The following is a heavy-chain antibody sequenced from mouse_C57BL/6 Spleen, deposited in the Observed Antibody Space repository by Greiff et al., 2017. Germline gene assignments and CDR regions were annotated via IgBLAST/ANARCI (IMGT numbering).Heavy chain of an antibody. D-gene: IGHD2-3*01. CDR2: ISNGGGST. V-gene: IGHV5-12*01. CDR3: ARWLLRGWYFDV. J-gene: IGHJ1*03. CDR1: GFTFSDYY. Sequence: EVKLEESGGGLVQPGGSLKLSCAASGFTFSDYYMYWVRQTPEKRLEWVAYISNGGGSTYYPDTVKGRFTISRDNAKNTLYLQMSRLKSEDTAMYYCARWLLRGWYFDVWGTGTTVTVSS.